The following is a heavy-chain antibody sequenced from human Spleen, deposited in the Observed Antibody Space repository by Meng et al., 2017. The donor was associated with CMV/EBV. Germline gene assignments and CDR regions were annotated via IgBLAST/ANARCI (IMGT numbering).Heavy chain of an antibody. J-gene: IGHJ6*02. CDR3: ARGPGSDDYYGMDV. Sequence: GGSLRLSCAASGFTVSSNYMSWVRQAPGKGLEWVSVIYSSGTTYSADSVKGRFTISRDKSKNTVYLQMNTLRDEDTAVYYCARGPGSDDYYGMDVWGQGTTVTVSS. D-gene: IGHD2-21*02. V-gene: IGHV3-53*01. CDR1: GFTVSSNY. CDR2: IYSSGTT.